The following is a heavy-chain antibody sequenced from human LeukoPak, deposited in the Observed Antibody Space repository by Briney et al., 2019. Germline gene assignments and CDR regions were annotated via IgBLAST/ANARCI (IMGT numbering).Heavy chain of an antibody. J-gene: IGHJ4*02. CDR1: GFTFSSYA. CDR3: ATTRDSYDFWSGYFLPPNY. Sequence: PGGSLRLSCAASGFTFSSYAMSWVRQAPGKGLEWVSAISGSGGSTYYADSVKGRFTISRDNSKNTLYLQMNSLRAENTAVYYCATTRDSYDFWSGYFLPPNYWGQGTLVTVSS. V-gene: IGHV3-23*01. D-gene: IGHD3-3*01. CDR2: ISGSGGST.